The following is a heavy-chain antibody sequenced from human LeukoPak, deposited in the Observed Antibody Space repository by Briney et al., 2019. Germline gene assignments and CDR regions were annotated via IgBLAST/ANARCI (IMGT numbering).Heavy chain of an antibody. J-gene: IGHJ5*02. CDR1: GGSISSYY. CDR2: IYYSGST. V-gene: IGHV4-59*12. CDR3: ARDSRGSGSYLWWFDP. Sequence: SETLSLTCTVSGGSISSYYWSWIRQPPGKGLEWIGNIYYSGSTNYNPSLKSRVTISVDTSKNQFSLKLSSVTAADTAVYYCARDSRGSGSYLWWFDPWGQGTLVTVPS. D-gene: IGHD3-10*01.